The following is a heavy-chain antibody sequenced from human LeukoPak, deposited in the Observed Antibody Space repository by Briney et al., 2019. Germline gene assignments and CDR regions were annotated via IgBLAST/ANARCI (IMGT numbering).Heavy chain of an antibody. CDR3: ARGGENDFWSGYYLVD. Sequence: AGGSLRLSCAASGFTFSSYWMPWVRQAPGKGLVWVSRINSDGSSTSYADSVKGRFTISRDNAKNTLYLQMNSLRAEDTAVYYCARGGENDFWSGYYLVDWGQGTLVTVSS. J-gene: IGHJ4*02. CDR2: INSDGSST. CDR1: GFTFSSYW. V-gene: IGHV3-74*01. D-gene: IGHD3-3*01.